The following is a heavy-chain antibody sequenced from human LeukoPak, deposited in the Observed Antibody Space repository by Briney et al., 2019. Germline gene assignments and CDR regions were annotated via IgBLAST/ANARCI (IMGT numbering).Heavy chain of an antibody. CDR1: GGSISSYY. J-gene: IGHJ4*02. V-gene: IGHV4-4*07. CDR3: ARARPDFWSGYQFDY. D-gene: IGHD3-3*01. CDR2: IYTSGST. Sequence: PSETLSLTCTVSGGSISSYYWSWIRQPAGKGLEWIGRIYTSGSTNYNPSLKSRVTMSVDTSKNQFSLKPSSVTAADTAVYYCARARPDFWSGYQFDYWGQGTLVTVSS.